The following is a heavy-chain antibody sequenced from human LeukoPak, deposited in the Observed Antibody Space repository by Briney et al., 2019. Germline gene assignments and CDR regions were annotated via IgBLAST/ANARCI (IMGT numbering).Heavy chain of an antibody. CDR2: IYSTGST. D-gene: IGHD1-1*01. V-gene: IGHV4-4*07. CDR1: GGSISSYY. CDR3: ARLNGFYDDYYMDV. Sequence: SETLSLTCTVSGGSISSYYWSWIRQPAGKGLEWIGRIYSTGSTTDNPSLKSRVTISVDTSKNQLSLRLRSVPAADTAVYYCARLNGFYDDYYMDVWGEGTTVTVSS. J-gene: IGHJ6*03.